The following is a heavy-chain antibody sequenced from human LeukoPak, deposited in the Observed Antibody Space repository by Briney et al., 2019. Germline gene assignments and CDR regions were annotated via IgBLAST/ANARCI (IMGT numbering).Heavy chain of an antibody. CDR1: GFTFGDYA. CDR2: IRCTAYGGTT. V-gene: IGHV3-49*04. CDR3: TRIRSSCWYDAFDI. J-gene: IGHJ3*02. Sequence: GGSLRLSCTASGFTFGDYAMSWVRQAPGKELEWVGFIRCTAYGGTTEYAASVKGRFTISRDDSKSIAYLQMNSLKTEDTAVFYCTRIRSSCWYDAFDIWGRGTIVSVFS. D-gene: IGHD6-19*01.